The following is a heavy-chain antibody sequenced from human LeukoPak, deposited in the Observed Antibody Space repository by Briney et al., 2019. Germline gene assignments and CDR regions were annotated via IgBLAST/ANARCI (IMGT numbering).Heavy chain of an antibody. CDR3: ARGSYGDYDFDY. CDR2: IIPILGIA. V-gene: IGHV1-69*04. D-gene: IGHD4-17*01. J-gene: IGHJ4*02. Sequence: SVKVSCKASGGAFSSYAISWVRQAPGQGLEWMGRIIPILGIANYAQKFQGRVTITADKSTSTAYMELSSLRSEDTAVYYCARGSYGDYDFDYWGQGTLVTVSS. CDR1: GGAFSSYA.